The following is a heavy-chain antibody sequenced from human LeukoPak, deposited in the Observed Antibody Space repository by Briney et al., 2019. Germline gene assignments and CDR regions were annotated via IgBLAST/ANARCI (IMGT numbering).Heavy chain of an antibody. D-gene: IGHD3-16*01. CDR3: ARGAGGYNNWFDP. CDR1: GGSFSSYY. V-gene: IGHV4-59*01. CDR2: IYYSGST. Sequence: SETLSLTXAVYGGSFSSYYWSWIRQPPGKGLEWIGYIYYSGSTNYNPSLKSRVTISVDTSKNQFSLKLSSVTAADTAVYYCARGAGGYNNWFDPWGQGTLVTVSS. J-gene: IGHJ5*02.